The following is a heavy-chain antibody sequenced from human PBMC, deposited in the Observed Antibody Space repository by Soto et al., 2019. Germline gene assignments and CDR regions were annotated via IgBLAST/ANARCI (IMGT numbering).Heavy chain of an antibody. CDR1: GGSVRSGSYY. Sequence: ASETLSLTSSVSGGSVRSGSYYWTWIRQPPGKGLEWIGYVYQSGTTNYNASLKSRVTISIDTSKNQFFLKLNSVTAADTAVYYCARDSSGRHDYWGQGTLVTVSS. CDR3: ARDSSGRHDY. J-gene: IGHJ4*02. V-gene: IGHV4-61*01. CDR2: VYQSGTT. D-gene: IGHD3-22*01.